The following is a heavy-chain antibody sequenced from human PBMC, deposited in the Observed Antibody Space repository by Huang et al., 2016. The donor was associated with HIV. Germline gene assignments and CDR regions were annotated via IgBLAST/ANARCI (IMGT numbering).Heavy chain of an antibody. J-gene: IGHJ4*02. V-gene: IGHV4-61*09. Sequence: VQLQESGPGLVKPSQTLSLSCNVSGASIASGSYFWNWIRQPAGGGLEWIGHIYTTGSTDDNPSLKSGVAVSSDTSKNQFSRSLRSVTAADTAVYFCARGRVTSSGVVQSYDYWGQGSLVTVSS. CDR1: GASIASGSYF. CDR2: IYTTGST. CDR3: ARGRVTSSGVVQSYDY. D-gene: IGHD3-3*01.